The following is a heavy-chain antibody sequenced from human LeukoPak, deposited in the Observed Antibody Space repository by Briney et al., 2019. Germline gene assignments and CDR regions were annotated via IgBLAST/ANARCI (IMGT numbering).Heavy chain of an antibody. D-gene: IGHD4-17*01. CDR1: GFTFSSYA. V-gene: IGHV3-30*18. J-gene: IGHJ3*02. CDR3: AKDPNGDYVGAFDS. Sequence: PGGSLRLSCAASGFTFSSYAMSWVRQAPGKGLEWVAVISYDGSNKYYADSVKGRFTISRDNSKNTLYLQMNSLRAEDTAVYYCAKDPNGDYVGAFDSWGQGTMVTVSS. CDR2: ISYDGSNK.